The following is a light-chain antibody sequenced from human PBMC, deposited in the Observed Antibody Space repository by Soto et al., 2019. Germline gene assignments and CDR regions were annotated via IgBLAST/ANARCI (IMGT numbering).Light chain of an antibody. Sequence: IQLTQSPSTLSAIVGGRVPIHCRASQSIGRWLAWYQQKPGKAPKLLIYDASSLESGVPSRFSGSGSGTEFTLTTNTLQPDDFATYYCQQYKTYRTFGQGTEVDIK. CDR3: QQYKTYRT. CDR1: QSIGRW. V-gene: IGKV1-5*01. CDR2: DAS. J-gene: IGKJ1*01.